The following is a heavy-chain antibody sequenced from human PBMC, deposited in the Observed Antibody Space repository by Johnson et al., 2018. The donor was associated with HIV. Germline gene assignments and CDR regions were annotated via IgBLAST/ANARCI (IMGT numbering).Heavy chain of an antibody. D-gene: IGHD4-23*01. CDR2: ISWNSGSI. V-gene: IGHV3-9*01. Sequence: VQLVESGGGSVQPGRSLRLSCAASGFTFDDYAMHWVRQVPGTGLEWVSGISWNSGSIGYADSVTGRFTISRANAKHSLYLQMNRLRVEDTALYYCAKAIWGGGNLGMGAFDIWGQGTMVTVSS. CDR3: AKAIWGGGNLGMGAFDI. CDR1: GFTFDDYA. J-gene: IGHJ3*02.